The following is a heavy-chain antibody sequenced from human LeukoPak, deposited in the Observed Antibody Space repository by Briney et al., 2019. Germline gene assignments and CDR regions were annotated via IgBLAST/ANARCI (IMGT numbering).Heavy chain of an antibody. V-gene: IGHV3-64*01. CDR3: ASLPYLAAAGEDY. D-gene: IGHD6-13*01. J-gene: IGHJ4*02. CDR1: GFIFSNYA. Sequence: GGSLRLSCAASGFIFSNYAMHWVRQAPGKGLEYVSSISTDGGSTYYSNSVKGRFTISRDNSKNTLYLQMNSLRAEDTAVYYCASLPYLAAAGEDYWGQGTLVTVSS. CDR2: ISTDGGST.